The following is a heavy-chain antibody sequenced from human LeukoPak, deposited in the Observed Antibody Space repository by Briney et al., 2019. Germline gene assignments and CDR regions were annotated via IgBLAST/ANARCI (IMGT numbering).Heavy chain of an antibody. D-gene: IGHD1-26*01. CDR2: IYYSGST. V-gene: IGHV4-39*01. CDR1: GGSISSSSYY. CDR3: ARRGIVGGAFDI. Sequence: SSETLSLTCTVSGGSISSSSYYWGWIRQPPGKGLEWIGSIYYSGSTYYNPSLKNRVTISVDTSKNQFSLKLSSVTAADTAVYYCARRGIVGGAFDIWGQGTMVTVSS. J-gene: IGHJ3*02.